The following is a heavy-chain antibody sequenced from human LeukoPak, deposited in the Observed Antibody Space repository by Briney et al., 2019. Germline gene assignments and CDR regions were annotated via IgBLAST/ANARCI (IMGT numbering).Heavy chain of an antibody. V-gene: IGHV3-21*01. D-gene: IGHD5-24*01. Sequence: GGSLRLSCAASGFTFSTYSMTWVRQAPGKGLEWVSSISSSGSYIYYADSVKGRFTISRDNAKNSLDLRMNSLRADDTAVYYCARKDGSDDAFDVWGQGTMVTVSS. CDR3: ARKDGSDDAFDV. CDR1: GFTFSTYS. J-gene: IGHJ3*01. CDR2: ISSSGSYI.